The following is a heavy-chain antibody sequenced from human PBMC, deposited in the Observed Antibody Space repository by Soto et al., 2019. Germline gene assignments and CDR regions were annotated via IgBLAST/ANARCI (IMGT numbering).Heavy chain of an antibody. CDR2: IYYSGST. V-gene: IGHV4-59*08. CDR1: GGSISSYY. CDR3: ARRYGSGSQNWFDP. Sequence: SETLSLTCTVSGGSISSYYRSWIRQPPGKGLEWIGYIYYSGSTNYNPSLKSRVTISVDTSKNQLSLKLSSVTAADTAVYYCARRYGSGSQNWFDPWGQGTLVTVSS. J-gene: IGHJ5*02. D-gene: IGHD3-10*01.